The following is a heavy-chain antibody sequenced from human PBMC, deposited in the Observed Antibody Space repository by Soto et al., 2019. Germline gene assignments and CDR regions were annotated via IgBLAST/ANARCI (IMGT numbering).Heavy chain of an antibody. Sequence: GGSLRLSCAASGFTFSSYAMSWVRQAPGKGLEWVSAISGSEKYYVDSVKGRFTISRDNAKNSLYLQMNSLRAEDTAVYYCKAFDIWGQGTMVTVSS. CDR3: KAFDI. J-gene: IGHJ3*02. CDR1: GFTFSSYA. CDR2: ISGSEK. V-gene: IGHV3-7*01.